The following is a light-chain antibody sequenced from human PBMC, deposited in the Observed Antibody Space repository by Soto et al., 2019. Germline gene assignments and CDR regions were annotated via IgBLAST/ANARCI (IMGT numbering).Light chain of an antibody. Sequence: QSALTQPASVYGYPGHPITLSCNETSRDVGCYNYVSWYQQHPGKAPKLIIYDVSSRPSGVSNRFSGSKSGNTASLTISGLQAEDEADYYCSSYTHTATLVLGGGTKVTVL. V-gene: IGLV2-14*01. J-gene: IGLJ2*01. CDR3: SSYTHTATLV. CDR2: DVS. CDR1: SRDVGCYNY.